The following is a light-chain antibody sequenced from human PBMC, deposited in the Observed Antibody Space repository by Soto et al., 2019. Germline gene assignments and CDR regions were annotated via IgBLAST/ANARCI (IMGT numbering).Light chain of an antibody. CDR2: GAS. CDR3: QQRSNWPPT. Sequence: ETVLSQSPGTLSLSPGEEATLSCRASQSVSSSYLVWSQQKPGQAPRLLIYGASSRATGIPDRFSGSGSGTDFTLTISSLEPEDFAVYYCQQRSNWPPTFGQGTKVDIK. J-gene: IGKJ1*01. V-gene: IGKV3D-20*02. CDR1: QSVSSSY.